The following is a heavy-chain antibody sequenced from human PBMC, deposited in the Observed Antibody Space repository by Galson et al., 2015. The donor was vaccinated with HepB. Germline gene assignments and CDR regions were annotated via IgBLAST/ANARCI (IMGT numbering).Heavy chain of an antibody. CDR1: GFTFSSYA. D-gene: IGHD7-27*01. V-gene: IGHV3-30*04. CDR2: ISYDGSNK. Sequence: SLRLSCAASGFTFSSYAMHWVRQAPGKGLEWVAVISYDGSNKYYADSVKGRFTISRDNSKNTLYLQMNSLRAEDTAVYYCARDGGSTINWGTAFDIWGQGTMVTVSS. J-gene: IGHJ3*02. CDR3: ARDGGSTINWGTAFDI.